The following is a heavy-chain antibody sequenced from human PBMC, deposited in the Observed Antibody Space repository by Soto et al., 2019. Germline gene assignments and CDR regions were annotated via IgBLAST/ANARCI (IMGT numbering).Heavy chain of an antibody. D-gene: IGHD1-1*01. V-gene: IGHV4-4*07. J-gene: IGHJ5*02. CDR3: AKDSSTMRWFDP. CDR2: VQMSGAT. Sequence: SETLSLTCAVSGASVRSYRWSWIRQAAGKGLEWIGRVQMSGATNYNPSLKTRVTMSLDTSKNEVSLRMTSVTAADTAVYFCAKDSSTMRWFDPWGQGRLVTV. CDR1: GASVRSYR.